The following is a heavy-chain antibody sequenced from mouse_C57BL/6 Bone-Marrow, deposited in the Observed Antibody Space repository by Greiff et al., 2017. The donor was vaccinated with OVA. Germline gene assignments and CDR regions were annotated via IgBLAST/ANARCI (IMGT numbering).Heavy chain of an antibody. CDR2: ISDGGSYT. CDR3: ARDGSNWAWFAY. Sequence: EVKLMESGGGLVKPGGSLKLSCAASGITFSSYAMSWVRQTPEKRLEWVATISDGGSYTYYPDNVKGRFTISRDNAKNNLYLQMSHLKSEDTATYYCARDGSNWAWFAYWGQGTLVTVSA. J-gene: IGHJ3*01. CDR1: GITFSSYA. V-gene: IGHV5-4*01. D-gene: IGHD4-1*02.